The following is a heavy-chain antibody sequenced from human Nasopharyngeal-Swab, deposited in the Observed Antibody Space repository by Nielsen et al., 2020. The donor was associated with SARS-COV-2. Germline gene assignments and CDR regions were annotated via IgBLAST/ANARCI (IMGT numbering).Heavy chain of an antibody. CDR2: IKQDGSEK. CDR3: AREAATRPTNWFDP. V-gene: IGHV3-7*01. J-gene: IGHJ5*02. Sequence: VRQAPGKGLEWVANIKQDGSEKYYVDSVKGRFTISRDNVKNSLYLQMNSLRAEDTAVYYCAREAATRPTNWFDPWGQGTLVTVSS. D-gene: IGHD2-15*01.